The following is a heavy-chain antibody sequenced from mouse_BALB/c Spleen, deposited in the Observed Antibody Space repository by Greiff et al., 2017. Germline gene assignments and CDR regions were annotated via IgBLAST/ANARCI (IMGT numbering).Heavy chain of an antibody. CDR1: GFNIKDTY. V-gene: IGHV14-3*02. CDR2: IDPANGNT. J-gene: IGHJ1*01. D-gene: IGHD1-1*01. CDR3: ARGNGSGCDWYFEV. Sequence: VQLQQSGAELVKPGASVKLSCTASGFNIKDTYMHWVKQRPEQGLEWIGRIDPANGNTKYDPKLQGKATITADTSSNTAYLQLSSLTSEESAVYYWARGNGSGCDWYFEVWGAGTTVTVSS.